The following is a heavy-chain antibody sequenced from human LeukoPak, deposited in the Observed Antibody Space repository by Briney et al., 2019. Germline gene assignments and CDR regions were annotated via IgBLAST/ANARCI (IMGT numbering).Heavy chain of an antibody. V-gene: IGHV3-11*06. J-gene: IGHJ4*02. CDR2: ISSTSTYT. D-gene: IGHD2-8*02. Sequence: GGSLRLSCAASGFPFTSGFTLSDYYMSWIRQAPGKGLEWVSYISSTSTYTNYADSVEGRFTISRDNANNSVYLQMNSLRADDTAIYYCARGGTGAFDYWGQGTLVTVSS. CDR1: GFPFTSGFTLSDYY. CDR3: ARGGTGAFDY.